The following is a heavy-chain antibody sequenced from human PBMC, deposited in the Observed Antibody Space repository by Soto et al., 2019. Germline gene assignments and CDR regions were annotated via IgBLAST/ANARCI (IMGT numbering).Heavy chain of an antibody. Sequence: SETLSLTCTVSGDSIRSGNHYWSWIRQPPGKGLEWIGYIYYSGSTYYSPSLKSRVTISVDTSKNQFSLKLNSVTAADTAVYYCARVDILTAYGCMDVWGQGTTVTVSS. J-gene: IGHJ6*02. CDR2: IYYSGST. CDR3: ARVDILTAYGCMDV. CDR1: GDSIRSGNHY. V-gene: IGHV4-30-4*01. D-gene: IGHD3-9*01.